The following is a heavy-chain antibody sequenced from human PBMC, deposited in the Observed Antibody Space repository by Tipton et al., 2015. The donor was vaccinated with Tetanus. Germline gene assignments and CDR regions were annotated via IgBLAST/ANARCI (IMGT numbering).Heavy chain of an antibody. CDR3: ARHSLKLGMWAFDI. CDR1: GGSISTTSDY. CDR2: LYYSGTT. D-gene: IGHD7-27*01. V-gene: IGHV4-39*01. J-gene: IGHJ3*02. Sequence: TLSLTCTVSGGSISTTSDYWGWIRQPPGKGLEWIGSLYYSGTTYYNPSLKSRVTISVDTSKNHFSLGLSSVTAADTAVYYCARHSLKLGMWAFDIWDRGTLVTVSS.